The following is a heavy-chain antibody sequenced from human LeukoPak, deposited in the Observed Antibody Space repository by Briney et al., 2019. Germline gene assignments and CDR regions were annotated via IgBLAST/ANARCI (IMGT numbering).Heavy chain of an antibody. J-gene: IGHJ4*02. CDR3: ARDGGSYSKDYFDY. V-gene: IGHV3-21*01. D-gene: IGHD1-26*01. CDR2: ISSSSSYI. CDR1: GFTFSSYS. Sequence: GGSLRLSCAASGFTFSSYSMNRVRQAPGKGLEWVSSISSSSSYIYYADSVKGRFTISRDNAKNSLYLQMNSLRAEDTAVYYCARDGGSYSKDYFDYWGRGTLVTVSS.